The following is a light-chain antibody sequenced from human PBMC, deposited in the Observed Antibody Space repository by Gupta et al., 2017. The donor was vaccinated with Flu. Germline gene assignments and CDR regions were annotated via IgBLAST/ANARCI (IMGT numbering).Light chain of an antibody. Sequence: DIVMTQSPLSLPVTPGEPASISCRSSQSLLHSNGYNYLDWYLQKPGQSPQLLIYLGSNRASGVPDRFSGSGSGTDFTLKISRVDAEDVGVYYCRQALPTPRTFGQGTKVEIK. V-gene: IGKV2-28*01. CDR3: RQALPTPRT. CDR1: QSLLHSNGYNY. J-gene: IGKJ1*01. CDR2: LGS.